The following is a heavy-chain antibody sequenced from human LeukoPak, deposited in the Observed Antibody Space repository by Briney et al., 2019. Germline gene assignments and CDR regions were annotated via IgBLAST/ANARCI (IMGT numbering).Heavy chain of an antibody. CDR3: ARDNYDSSGYYFD. V-gene: IGHV3-48*03. D-gene: IGHD3-22*01. CDR2: ISSSGSTT. CDR1: GFTFSSYE. J-gene: IGHJ4*02. Sequence: GGSLRLSCAASGFTFSSYEMNCVRQAPGKGLEWVSYISSSGSTTHYADSVKGRFTISRDNAKKSLYLQMNSLRAEDTAVYYCARDNYDSSGYYFDWGQGTLVTVSS.